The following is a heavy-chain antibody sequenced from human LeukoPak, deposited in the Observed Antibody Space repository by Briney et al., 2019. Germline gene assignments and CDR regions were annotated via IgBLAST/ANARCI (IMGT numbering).Heavy chain of an antibody. V-gene: IGHV3-30*03. CDR2: ISSDGNDK. CDR1: GVTFSSYG. CDR3: STKVIRGNSGDDYDD. J-gene: IGHJ4*02. D-gene: IGHD5-12*01. Sequence: GGSLRLSCAASGVTFSSYGMHWVRQAPGKGLEWVALISSDGNDKLYGDSVKGRFTISRDDSKSTLYLQMNSLRAEDTAVYYCSTKVIRGNSGDDYDDWGQGTLVTVSS.